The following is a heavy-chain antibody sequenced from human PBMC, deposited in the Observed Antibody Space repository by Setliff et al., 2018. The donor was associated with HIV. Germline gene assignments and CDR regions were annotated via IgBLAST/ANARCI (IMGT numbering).Heavy chain of an antibody. D-gene: IGHD3-16*02. Sequence: SETLSLTCAVYNGSFSGYYWSWIRQPPGKGLEWIGEINHSGSTNYKPSLKSRVTISVDTSKNQFSLKLGSVTAADMALYYCARDHYGDVWGTYRPDAFDVWGQGTMVTVSS. CDR3: ARDHYGDVWGTYRPDAFDV. V-gene: IGHV4-34*01. CDR2: INHSGST. J-gene: IGHJ3*01. CDR1: NGSFSGYY.